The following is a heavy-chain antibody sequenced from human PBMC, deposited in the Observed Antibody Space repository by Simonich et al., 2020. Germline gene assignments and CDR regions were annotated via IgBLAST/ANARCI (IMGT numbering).Heavy chain of an antibody. V-gene: IGHV1-2*02. CDR1: GNTFTGYY. CDR3: ARGRLTGDKGAFDI. D-gene: IGHD7-27*01. CDR2: INPNSGGT. Sequence: QVQLVQSGAEVKKPGASVTVSCKAAGNTFTGYYMNWVRQAPGQGLGWMGRINPNSGGTNNAKKFKGRVPMTRDTSISTAYMELSRLRSDDTAVYYCARGRLTGDKGAFDIWGQGTMVTVSS. J-gene: IGHJ3*02.